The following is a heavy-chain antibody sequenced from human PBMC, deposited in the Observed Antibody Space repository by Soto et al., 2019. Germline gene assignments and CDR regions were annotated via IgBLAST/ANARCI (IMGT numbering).Heavy chain of an antibody. Sequence: QVQLVESGGGVVQPGRFLRLSCASSVFTFSSYAIHWFRQAPGKGLEWVAVISYDGSNKYYADSVKGRFTISRDNSQNTLYLQTSSLRAEDTAVYYCARVPSSSGRAHFDYWDQGTLVTVPS. V-gene: IGHV3-30-3*01. CDR1: VFTFSSYA. CDR3: ARVPSSSGRAHFDY. CDR2: ISYDGSNK. J-gene: IGHJ4*02. D-gene: IGHD2-15*01.